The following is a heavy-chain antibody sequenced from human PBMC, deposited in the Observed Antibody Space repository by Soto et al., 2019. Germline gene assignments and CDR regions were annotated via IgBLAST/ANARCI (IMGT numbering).Heavy chain of an antibody. V-gene: IGHV4-34*01. J-gene: IGHJ4*02. CDR1: GGSFSGYY. CDR2: INHSGST. Sequence: TCAVYGGSFSGYYWSWIRQPPGKGLEWIGEINHSGSTNYNPSLKSRVTISVDTSKNQFSLKLSSVTAADTAVYYCARGKRGYSYGKIYFDYWGQGTLVTVSS. CDR3: ARGKRGYSYGKIYFDY. D-gene: IGHD5-18*01.